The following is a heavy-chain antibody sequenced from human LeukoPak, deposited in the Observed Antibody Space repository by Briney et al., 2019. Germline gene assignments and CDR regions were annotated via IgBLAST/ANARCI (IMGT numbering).Heavy chain of an antibody. J-gene: IGHJ4*02. CDR1: GYTFTSYY. V-gene: IGHV1-46*01. CDR2: INPSGGST. D-gene: IGHD3-22*01. CDR3: AREPVPYYYDSSGFDY. Sequence: ASVKVSCKASGYTFTSYYMHWVRQAPGQGLEWMGIINPSGGSTSYAQKFQGRVTMTRDMTTSTVYMELSSLRSEDTAVYYCAREPVPYYYDSSGFDYWGQGTLVTVSS.